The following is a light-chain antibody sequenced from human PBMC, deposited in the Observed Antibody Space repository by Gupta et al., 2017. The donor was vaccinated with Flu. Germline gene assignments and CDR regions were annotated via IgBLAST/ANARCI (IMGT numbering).Light chain of an antibody. V-gene: IGLV2-14*03. CDR3: SSYTSSTARV. CDR1: SSDVAYNF. J-gene: IGLJ1*01. Sequence: QSALTQPASVTGSPGQPVTISCTGTSSDVAYNFVSWHQHHPGEAPKLLIYDVSRRPSGISYRFSGSNFGSTASLTISGLQVEDEAVYFCSSYTSSTARVFGTGTEVTVL. CDR2: DVS.